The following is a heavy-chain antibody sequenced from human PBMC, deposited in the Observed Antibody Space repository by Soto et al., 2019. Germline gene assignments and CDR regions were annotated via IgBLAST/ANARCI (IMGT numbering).Heavy chain of an antibody. CDR2: ITNTGGTI. CDR3: ARDGNRGFDMDV. Sequence: GGSLRLSCEGSGFTFSTYNMDWVRQAPGKGLEWVSYITNTGGTIYYADSVRGRFTISRDNAKNTLFLQMNSLRDDDTAVYYCARDGNRGFDMDVWGQGTAVTVSS. J-gene: IGHJ6*02. CDR1: GFTFSTYN. V-gene: IGHV3-48*02.